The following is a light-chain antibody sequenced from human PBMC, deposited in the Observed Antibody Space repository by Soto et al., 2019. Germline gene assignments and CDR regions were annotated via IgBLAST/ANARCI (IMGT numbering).Light chain of an antibody. CDR1: QSVSSN. V-gene: IGKV3-15*01. J-gene: IGKJ1*01. CDR2: GAS. Sequence: TLSVSPGEGATLSCRASQSVSSNLAWYQQKPGQAPRLLIYGASTRATGIPARFSGSGSGTEFTLTISSLQSEDFAVYYCQQYNNSPSWTFGQGTKVDIK. CDR3: QQYNNSPSWT.